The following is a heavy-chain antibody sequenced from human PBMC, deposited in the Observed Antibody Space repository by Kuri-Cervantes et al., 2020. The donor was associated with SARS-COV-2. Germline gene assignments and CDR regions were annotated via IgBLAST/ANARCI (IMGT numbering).Heavy chain of an antibody. CDR3: ARGIQLWSHDY. CDR2: IIPIFGTA. J-gene: IGHJ4*02. D-gene: IGHD5-18*01. V-gene: IGHV1-69*13. CDR1: GCTFTSYG. Sequence: SVKVSCKASGCTFTSYGISWVRQAPGQGLEWMGGIIPIFGTANYAQKFQGRVTITADESTSTAYMELSSLRSEDTAVYYCARGIQLWSHDYWGQGTLVTVSS.